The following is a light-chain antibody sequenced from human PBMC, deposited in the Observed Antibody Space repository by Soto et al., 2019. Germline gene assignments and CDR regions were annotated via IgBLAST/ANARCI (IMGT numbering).Light chain of an antibody. CDR2: AAF. Sequence: IQVTKYPSSLSASVGDRVDITCRASQGINSDLAWYLQKPGKTPKLLISAAFSLEGGVPTRFSGSGSGADFTLTISSLQPEDSGTYYCQQLYDYPITFGPGTKVDIK. V-gene: IGKV1-9*01. J-gene: IGKJ3*01. CDR1: QGINSD. CDR3: QQLYDYPIT.